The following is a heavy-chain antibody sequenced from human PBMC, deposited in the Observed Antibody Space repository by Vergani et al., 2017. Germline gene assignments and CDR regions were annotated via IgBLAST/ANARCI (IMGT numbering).Heavy chain of an antibody. D-gene: IGHD4-11*01. Sequence: QMQLVQSGPEVKKPGTSVKVSCKASGFTFTSSAMQWVRQARGQRLEWIGWIVVGSGNTNYAQKFQERVTITRDMSTSTAYMELSSLRSEDTAVYYCAGGMRIYSNYFYYYYMDVWGKGTTVTVSS. CDR1: GFTFTSSA. V-gene: IGHV1-58*02. J-gene: IGHJ6*03. CDR3: AGGMRIYSNYFYYYYMDV. CDR2: IVVGSGNT.